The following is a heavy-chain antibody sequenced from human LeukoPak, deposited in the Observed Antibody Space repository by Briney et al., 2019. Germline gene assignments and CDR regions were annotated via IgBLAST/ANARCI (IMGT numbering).Heavy chain of an antibody. J-gene: IGHJ4*02. CDR3: AKTQVVYYVDY. CDR1: GFSFSSYA. Sequence: PGGSLRLSCVTSGFSFSSYAMSRVRQAPGKGLEWVSGISAAGGNSFYADSVKGRFTITRDNSNNTLHLQMNNMRVEDTAVYYCAKTQVVYYVDYWGQGNLVTVSS. CDR2: ISAAGGNS. D-gene: IGHD2-8*02. V-gene: IGHV3-23*01.